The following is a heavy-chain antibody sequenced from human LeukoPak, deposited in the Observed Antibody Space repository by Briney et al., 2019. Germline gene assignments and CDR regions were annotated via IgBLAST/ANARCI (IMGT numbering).Heavy chain of an antibody. V-gene: IGHV1-8*01. CDR1: GYTFTSYD. D-gene: IGHD2-15*01. J-gene: IGHJ6*03. Sequence: ASVKVSCKASGYTFTSYDINWVRQATGQGLEWMGWMNPNSGNTGYAQKFQGRVTMTRNTSISTAYMELSSLRSEDTAVYYCARGRLGTTLGYCSGGSCSYYMDVWGKGTTVTISS. CDR2: MNPNSGNT. CDR3: ARGRLGTTLGYCSGGSCSYYMDV.